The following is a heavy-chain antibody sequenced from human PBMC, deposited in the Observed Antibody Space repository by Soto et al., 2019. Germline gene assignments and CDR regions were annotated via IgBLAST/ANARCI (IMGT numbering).Heavy chain of an antibody. D-gene: IGHD2-2*02. V-gene: IGHV4-59*08. CDR2: VYHSGST. Sequence: QVQLQESGPGLVKPSETLSLTCTVSGDSTSYYYWSWIRVAPGKGLEWIGSVYHSGSTNYNPSLKSRVTILRDSSKAQFSLKLNSATAADTAVYYCAIGYMDWFDPWGQGTLVTVS. CDR3: AIGYMDWFDP. J-gene: IGHJ5*02. CDR1: GDSTSYYY.